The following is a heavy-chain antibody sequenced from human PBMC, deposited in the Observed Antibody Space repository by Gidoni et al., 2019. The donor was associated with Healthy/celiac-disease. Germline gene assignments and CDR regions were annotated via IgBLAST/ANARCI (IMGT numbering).Heavy chain of an antibody. CDR2: IKSKTDGGTI. Sequence: EVQLVESGGGLVKPGGSLRLSCAASGFTFSNAWMNWVRQAPGKGLEWVGRIKSKTDGGTIDYAAPVKGRFTISRDDSKNTLYLQMNSLKTEDTAVYYCTTSTVFWSGYYTPYYYYGMDVWGQGTTVTVSS. CDR3: TTSTVFWSGYYTPYYYYGMDV. V-gene: IGHV3-15*07. D-gene: IGHD3-3*01. CDR1: GFTFSNAW. J-gene: IGHJ6*02.